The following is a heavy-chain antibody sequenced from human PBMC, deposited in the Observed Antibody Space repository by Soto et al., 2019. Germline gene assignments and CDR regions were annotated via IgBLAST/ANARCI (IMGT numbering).Heavy chain of an antibody. CDR2: IFYSGST. Sequence: QVQLQESGPGLVKPSETLSLTCTVSGGSISSYYWSWIRQPPGKGLEWIGFIFYSGSTSYNPSLXXRXXISIDTSEYQCSLKLNSVTAAATAVYYCASMIGDPVLSFDSWGQGTLVAVSS. CDR1: GGSISSYY. V-gene: IGHV4-59*01. J-gene: IGHJ5*01. CDR3: ASMIGDPVLSFDS. D-gene: IGHD3-10*02.